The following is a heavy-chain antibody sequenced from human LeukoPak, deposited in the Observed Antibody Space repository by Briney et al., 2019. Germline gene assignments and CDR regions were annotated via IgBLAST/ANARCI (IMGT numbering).Heavy chain of an antibody. CDR2: IIPIFGTA. Sequence: SVKVSCKASGGTFSSYAISWVRQAPGQGLEWMGGIIPIFGTANYAQKFQGRVTITADESTSTAYMELSSLRSEDTAVYYCAKVIAAAGSFDYWGQGTLVTVSS. CDR3: AKVIAAAGSFDY. V-gene: IGHV1-69*01. D-gene: IGHD6-13*01. CDR1: GGTFSSYA. J-gene: IGHJ4*02.